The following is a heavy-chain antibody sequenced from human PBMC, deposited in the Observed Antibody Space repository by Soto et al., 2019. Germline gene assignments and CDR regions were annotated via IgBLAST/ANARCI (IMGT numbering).Heavy chain of an antibody. Sequence: QVQLQQWGAGLLKPSETLSLTCAVYGGSFSGHYWSWIRQPPGKGLEWIGEMNHRGSTNQNPSLKSRLSISVDTSKNQFSLKLTSVTAADTAVYYCARGINMIGAPDKYSFDSWGQGTLVTVSS. J-gene: IGHJ4*02. CDR3: ARGINMIGAPDKYSFDS. D-gene: IGHD3-22*01. CDR1: GGSFSGHY. CDR2: MNHRGST. V-gene: IGHV4-34*01.